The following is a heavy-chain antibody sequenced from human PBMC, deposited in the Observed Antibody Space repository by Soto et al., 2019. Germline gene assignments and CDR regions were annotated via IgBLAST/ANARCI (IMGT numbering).Heavy chain of an antibody. V-gene: IGHV1-69*08. D-gene: IGHD6-13*01. CDR3: AREYSSSWYGYYYYYYGMDV. CDR1: GGTFSSYT. J-gene: IGHJ6*02. Sequence: QVQLVQSGAEVKKPGSSVKVSCKASGGTFSSYTISWVRQAPGQGLEWMGRIIPILGIANYAQKFQGRVTITAEKSTSTAYMELSSLRSEDTAVYYCAREYSSSWYGYYYYYYGMDVWGQGTTVTVSS. CDR2: IIPILGIA.